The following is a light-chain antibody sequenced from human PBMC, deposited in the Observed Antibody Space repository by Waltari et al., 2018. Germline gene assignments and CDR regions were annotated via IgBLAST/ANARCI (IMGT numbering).Light chain of an antibody. CDR3: HQLNSFPYT. Sequence: DIQLTQSPSSLSASVGDRVTITCRASQDISTYLAWYQQNPGKAPKLLIYATFTLQDGVPSRFSGSRSGTDFTRTISSLQPEDFATYYCHQLNSFPYTFGQGTKLEIK. J-gene: IGKJ2*01. V-gene: IGKV1-9*01. CDR1: QDISTY. CDR2: ATF.